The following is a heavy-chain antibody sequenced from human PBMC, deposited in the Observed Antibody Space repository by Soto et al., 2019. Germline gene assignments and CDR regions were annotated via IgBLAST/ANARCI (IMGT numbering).Heavy chain of an antibody. J-gene: IGHJ4*02. D-gene: IGHD6-19*01. CDR1: GVSICGYY. Sequence: QVQLQESGPGLVKPSETLSLTCIVSGVSICGYYWNWIRQPPGKGLEWIGHIYNSGSTNYNPSLKSRVTISVDTSKNQFSLKLSSVTAADTAVYYCARGNGWYSYWGQGTLVTVSS. CDR2: IYNSGST. V-gene: IGHV4-59*01. CDR3: ARGNGWYSY.